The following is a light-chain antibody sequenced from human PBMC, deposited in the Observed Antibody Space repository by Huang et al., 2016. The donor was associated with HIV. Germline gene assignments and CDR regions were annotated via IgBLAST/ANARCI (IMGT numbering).Light chain of an antibody. Sequence: DIQMTQSPSSLPTSVGDRVTITCRASQDIGNYLAWYQQKPGKVPKLLIYAASTLQSGVPSRFRGSGSGTDFTLTISSLQPEDGATYYCQKYNSAPYTFGQGTKLDI. CDR2: AAS. J-gene: IGKJ2*01. CDR1: QDIGNY. V-gene: IGKV1-27*01. CDR3: QKYNSAPYT.